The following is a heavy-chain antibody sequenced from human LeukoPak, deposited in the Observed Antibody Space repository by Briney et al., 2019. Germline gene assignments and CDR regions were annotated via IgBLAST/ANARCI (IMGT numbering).Heavy chain of an antibody. Sequence: GASVKVSCKASGYTFTSYGISWVRQAPGQGLERMGWISTYNGNTHYAQKLQGRVTMTTDTSTSTAYMELRSLRSDDTAVYYCARSSLAVAGSVFDYWGQGTLVTVSS. CDR2: ISTYNGNT. CDR3: ARSSLAVAGSVFDY. J-gene: IGHJ4*02. V-gene: IGHV1-18*01. D-gene: IGHD6-19*01. CDR1: GYTFTSYG.